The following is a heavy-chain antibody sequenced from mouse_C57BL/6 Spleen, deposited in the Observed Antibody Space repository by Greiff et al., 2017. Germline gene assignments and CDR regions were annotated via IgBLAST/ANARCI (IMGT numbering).Heavy chain of an antibody. Sequence: VKLMESGPGLVAPSQSLSITCTVSGFSLTSYGVDWVRQPPGKGLEWLGVIWGGGSTNYNSALMSRLSINKDNSKSQVFLKMNSLQTDDTAMYYCAKHERDGSSYGYAMDYWGQGTSVTVSS. D-gene: IGHD1-1*01. CDR2: IWGGGST. CDR3: AKHERDGSSYGYAMDY. V-gene: IGHV2-9*01. J-gene: IGHJ4*01. CDR1: GFSLTSYG.